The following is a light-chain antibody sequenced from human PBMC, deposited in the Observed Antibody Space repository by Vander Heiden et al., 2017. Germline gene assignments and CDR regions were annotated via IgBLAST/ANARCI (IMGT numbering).Light chain of an antibody. CDR3: SSEGGSDNFYV. V-gene: IGLV2-11*01. Sequence: FSLTPPPSVSGSPGPSATLPCPGTRRDVGGYGYVSWYQQHPGKAPKLLIYDVNKRPSGVPDRFSGSKYGNTASLTISGLQAEDEADYYCSSEGGSDNFYVFGSGTTVTVL. J-gene: IGLJ1*01. CDR2: DVN. CDR1: RRDVGGYGY.